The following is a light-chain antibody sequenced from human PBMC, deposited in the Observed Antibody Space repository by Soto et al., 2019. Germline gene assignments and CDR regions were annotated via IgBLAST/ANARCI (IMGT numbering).Light chain of an antibody. CDR1: QSINTY. J-gene: IGKJ1*01. V-gene: IGKV1-39*01. Sequence: DIQMTQSPSSLSASVGDRVTITCRASQSINTYLNCYQQKPGKAPKLLISASSSFQSGVPARFSGIGCGTDFNLSISRVQPEDFATIYYEQCYGSPQTFGQGTKVDIK. CDR3: EQCYGSPQT. CDR2: ASS.